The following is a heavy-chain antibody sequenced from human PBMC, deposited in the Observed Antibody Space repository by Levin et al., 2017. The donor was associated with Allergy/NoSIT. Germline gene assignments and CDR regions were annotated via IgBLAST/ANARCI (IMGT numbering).Heavy chain of an antibody. D-gene: IGHD1-26*01. J-gene: IGHJ3*02. Sequence: GGSLRLSCAASGFTFSSYSMNWVRQAPGKGLEWVSYISSSSSTIYYADSVKGRFTISRDNAKNSLYLQMNSLRAEDTAVYYCARVEYSGSYWDWGAFEIWGQGTMVTVSS. CDR1: GFTFSSYS. CDR2: ISSSSSTI. V-gene: IGHV3-48*01. CDR3: ARVEYSGSYWDWGAFEI.